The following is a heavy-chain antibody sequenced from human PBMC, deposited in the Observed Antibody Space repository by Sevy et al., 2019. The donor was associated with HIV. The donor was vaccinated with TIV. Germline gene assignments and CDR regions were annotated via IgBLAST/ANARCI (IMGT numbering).Heavy chain of an antibody. CDR3: ARAPPIVVVPAAPSWFDP. J-gene: IGHJ5*02. V-gene: IGHV4-34*01. CDR2: VNH. D-gene: IGHD2-2*01. Sequence: SETLSLTCAVSGGSFSGFSWNWIRQPPGKGLEWIGEVNHYSPSLKSRATISLDTSKNQFSLKLHSVTAADTALYYCARAPPIVVVPAAPSWFDPWGQGTLVTVSS. CDR1: GGSFSGFS.